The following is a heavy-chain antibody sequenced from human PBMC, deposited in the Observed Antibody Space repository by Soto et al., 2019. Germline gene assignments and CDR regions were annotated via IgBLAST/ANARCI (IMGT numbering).Heavy chain of an antibody. Sequence: SGAEVKKPGSSVKVSCKASGGTFSSYAISWVRQAPGQGLEWMGGIIPIFGTANYAQKFQGRVTITADESTSTAYMELSSLRSEDTAVYYCARDLAGATNYYYYGMDVWGQGTTVTVSS. CDR1: GGTFSSYA. CDR2: IIPIFGTA. CDR3: ARDLAGATNYYYYGMDV. V-gene: IGHV1-69*01. D-gene: IGHD3-10*01. J-gene: IGHJ6*02.